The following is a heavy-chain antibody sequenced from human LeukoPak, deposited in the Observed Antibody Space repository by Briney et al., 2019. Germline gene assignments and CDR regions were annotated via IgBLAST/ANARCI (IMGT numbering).Heavy chain of an antibody. D-gene: IGHD6-13*01. Sequence: PSETLSLTCTVSGGSISSSSYYWGWIRQPPGKGPEWIGSIYYSGSTYYNPSLKSRVTISVDTSKNQFSLKLSSVTAADTAVYYCARTWPGIAAAGTRWVDYWGQGTLVTVSS. CDR2: IYYSGST. CDR3: ARTWPGIAAAGTRWVDY. J-gene: IGHJ4*02. V-gene: IGHV4-39*01. CDR1: GGSISSSSYY.